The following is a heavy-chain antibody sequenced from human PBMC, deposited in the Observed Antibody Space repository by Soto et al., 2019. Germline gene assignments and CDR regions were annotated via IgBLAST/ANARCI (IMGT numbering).Heavy chain of an antibody. CDR3: TTDGFTGIVGI. CDR2: IRSKTSSETR. J-gene: IGHJ3*02. D-gene: IGHD3-22*01. CDR1: GFPFTKAW. Sequence: PGESLKISCAASGFPFTKAWMTWVRQAPGKGLEWVGRIRSKTSSETREYAAPVKGRFTISRDDSKNMLYLEMNSLKIEDTGVYYCTTDGFTGIVGIWGQGTMVTVS. V-gene: IGHV3-15*01.